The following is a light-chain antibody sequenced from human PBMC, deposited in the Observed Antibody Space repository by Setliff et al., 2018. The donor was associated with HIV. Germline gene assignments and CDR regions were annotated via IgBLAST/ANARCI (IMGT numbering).Light chain of an antibody. CDR1: SSDVGSYNL. CDR2: EGS. V-gene: IGLV2-23*01. Sequence: QSALAQPASVSGSPGQSITISCTGTSSDVGSYNLVSWYQHHPGKFPKIMIYEGSKRPSGVSNRFSGSKSGNTASLTISGLQAEDEADYYCCSYAGSSTFYVFGTGTKVTVL. CDR3: CSYAGSSTFYV. J-gene: IGLJ1*01.